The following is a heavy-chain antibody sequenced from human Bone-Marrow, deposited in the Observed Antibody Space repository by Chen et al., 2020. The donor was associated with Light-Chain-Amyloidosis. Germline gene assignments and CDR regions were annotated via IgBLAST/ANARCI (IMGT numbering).Heavy chain of an antibody. CDR3: ARSSSSWYEEYYYYYYYMDV. D-gene: IGHD6-13*01. Sequence: QVQLQQWGAGLLKPSETLSLTCAVYGGSFSGYYWSWIRQPPGKGLEWIGEINHSGSTNYNPSLKSRVTMSVDTSKNQFSLKLSSVTAADTVVYYCARSSSSWYEEYYYYYYYMDVWGKGTTVTVSS. CDR2: INHSGST. CDR1: GGSFSGYY. V-gene: IGHV4-34*01. J-gene: IGHJ6*03.